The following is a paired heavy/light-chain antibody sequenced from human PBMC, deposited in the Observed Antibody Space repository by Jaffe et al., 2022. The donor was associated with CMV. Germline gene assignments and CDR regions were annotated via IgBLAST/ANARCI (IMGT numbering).Light chain of an antibody. CDR2: EDS. Sequence: SYELTQLPSVSVSPGQTARITCSGDVLGENYADWYQQKPGQAPELVIYEDSERYPGIPERFSGSTSGNTTTLTISRVLTEDEADYYCLSGDEDNWVFGGGTKLTVL. CDR3: LSGDEDNWV. V-gene: IGLV3-22*01. J-gene: IGLJ3*02. CDR1: VLGENY.
Heavy chain of an antibody. CDR1: GYTFTSYD. J-gene: IGHJ5*02. CDR2: MNPNSGNT. Sequence: QVQLVQSGAEVKKPGASVKVSCKASGYTFTSYDINWVRQATGQGLEWMGWMNPNSGNTGYAQKFQGRVTMTRNTSISTAYMELSSLRSEDTAVYYCARVGRRGYSYEGFDPWGQGTLVTVSS. D-gene: IGHD5-18*01. V-gene: IGHV1-8*01. CDR3: ARVGRRGYSYEGFDP.